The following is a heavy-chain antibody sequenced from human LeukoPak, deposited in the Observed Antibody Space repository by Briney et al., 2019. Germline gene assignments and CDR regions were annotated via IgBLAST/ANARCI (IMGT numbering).Heavy chain of an antibody. J-gene: IGHJ4*02. CDR2: IYYSGST. CDR3: ASPLYDSSGS. V-gene: IGHV4-39*01. D-gene: IGHD3-22*01. Sequence: SETLSLTCTVSGRSISSSSYYWGWIRQPPGKGLEWIGSIYYSGSTYYNPSLKSRVTISVDTSKNQFSLKLSSVTAADTAVYYCASPLYDSSGSWGQGTLVTVSS. CDR1: GRSISSSSYY.